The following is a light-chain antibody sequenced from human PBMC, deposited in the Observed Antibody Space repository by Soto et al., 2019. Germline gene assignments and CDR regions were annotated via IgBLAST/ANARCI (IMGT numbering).Light chain of an antibody. J-gene: IGKJ1*01. CDR3: QQASSFPLT. V-gene: IGKV1-12*01. CDR1: ERVAKW. CDR2: AAS. Sequence: DIQITQSPCSLCESLGDTGTITCRASERVAKWLAWYHQKPGKAPKLLIYAASNLRSVVPSRFSGSASGTYLTLPTSSLQPEYFATYYCQQASSFPLTFGQGTKVDIK.